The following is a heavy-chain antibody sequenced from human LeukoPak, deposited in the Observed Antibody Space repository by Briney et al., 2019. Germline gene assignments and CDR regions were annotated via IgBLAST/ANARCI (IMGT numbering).Heavy chain of an antibody. Sequence: GGPLRLSCVGSGFTFSDKWMSWVRQAPGKGPEWVASIKKDGSQKYYVDSVKGRFTISRDNAQNSLYLQMSSLRVEDTAIYSCARVGWELLNRHFDPWGQGTLVTVSS. CDR2: IKKDGSQK. CDR1: GFTFSDKW. D-gene: IGHD1-26*01. CDR3: ARVGWELLNRHFDP. J-gene: IGHJ5*02. V-gene: IGHV3-7*03.